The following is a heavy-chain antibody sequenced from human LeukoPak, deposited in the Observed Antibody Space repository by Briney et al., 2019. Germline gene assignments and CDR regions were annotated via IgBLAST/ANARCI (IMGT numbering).Heavy chain of an antibody. D-gene: IGHD3-22*01. Sequence: SVKVSCKASGGTFSSYAISWVRQAPGQGLEWVGRIIPILGIANYAQKFQGRVTITADKSTSTAYMELSSLRSEDTAVYYCARDWDYYDSSGYYPTTYFDYWGQGTLVTVSS. V-gene: IGHV1-69*04. CDR3: ARDWDYYDSSGYYPTTYFDY. CDR1: GGTFSSYA. J-gene: IGHJ4*02. CDR2: IIPILGIA.